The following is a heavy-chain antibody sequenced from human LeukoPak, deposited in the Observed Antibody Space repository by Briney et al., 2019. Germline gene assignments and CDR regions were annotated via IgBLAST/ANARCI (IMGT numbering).Heavy chain of an antibody. D-gene: IGHD3-3*01. CDR1: GGSISSYY. V-gene: IGHV4-4*07. J-gene: IGHJ4*02. CDR2: IYTSGST. Sequence: SETLSLTCTVSGGSISSYYWSWIRQPAGKGLEWIGRIYTSGSTNYNPSLKSRVTMSVDTSKNQFSLKLSSVTAADTAVYYCARFRPNYDFWSGYLGDFDYWGQGTLVTVSS. CDR3: ARFRPNYDFWSGYLGDFDY.